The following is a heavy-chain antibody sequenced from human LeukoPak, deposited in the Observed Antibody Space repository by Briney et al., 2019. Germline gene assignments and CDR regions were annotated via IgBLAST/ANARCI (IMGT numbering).Heavy chain of an antibody. CDR1: GFTFYSYW. V-gene: IGHV3-74*01. J-gene: IGHJ4*02. Sequence: PSGGSLRLSCAASGFTFYSYWMHWVRQAPGKGLVWVSCINGDGSTSNYADSVKGRFTISRDNAKNTLYLQMHSLRAEDTAVYYCARDEPTVTTGPPVGSWGQGTLVTVSS. CDR2: INGDGSTS. D-gene: IGHD4-17*01. CDR3: ARDEPTVTTGPPVGS.